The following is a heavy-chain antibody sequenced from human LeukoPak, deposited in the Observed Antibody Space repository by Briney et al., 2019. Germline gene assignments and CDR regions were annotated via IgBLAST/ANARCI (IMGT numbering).Heavy chain of an antibody. Sequence: GGSLRLSCAASGFTLTIYAMSWVRQAPGKGLEWVSAISGSGGSTYYADSVKGRFTISRDNSNNTLYLQINSLRAEDTAVYYCAKDLVGADYWGQGTLVTVSS. V-gene: IGHV3-23*01. CDR3: AKDLVGADY. CDR1: GFTLTIYA. J-gene: IGHJ4*02. D-gene: IGHD1-26*01. CDR2: ISGSGGST.